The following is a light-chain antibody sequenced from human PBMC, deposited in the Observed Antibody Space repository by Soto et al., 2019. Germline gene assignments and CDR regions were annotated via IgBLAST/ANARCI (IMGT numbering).Light chain of an antibody. CDR3: CSYAGSYTLGV. V-gene: IGLV2-11*01. Sequence: QSALTQPRSVSGSPGQSVTISCTGTSSDVGGYNYVSWYQQHPGKAPKLMIYDVSKRPSGVPDRFSGSKSGNMASLTISGLQAEDEADYYCCSYAGSYTLGVFGGGTKVTVL. J-gene: IGLJ3*02. CDR2: DVS. CDR1: SSDVGGYNY.